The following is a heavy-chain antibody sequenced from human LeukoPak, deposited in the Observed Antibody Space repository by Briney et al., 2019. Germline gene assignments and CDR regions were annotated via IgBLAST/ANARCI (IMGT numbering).Heavy chain of an antibody. V-gene: IGHV4-39*02. J-gene: IGHJ6*03. CDR2: IDYSGST. CDR3: ARDSRWLQLHYYYYMDV. CDR1: GGSINSSKHY. D-gene: IGHD5-24*01. Sequence: SETLSLTCTVSGGSINSSKHYWGWIRQTPGKGLEWIGGIDYSGSTYFNPSLKSRLTMSVDTSKNQFSLKLSSVTAADTAVFYCARDSRWLQLHYYYYMDVWGKGTTVTVSS.